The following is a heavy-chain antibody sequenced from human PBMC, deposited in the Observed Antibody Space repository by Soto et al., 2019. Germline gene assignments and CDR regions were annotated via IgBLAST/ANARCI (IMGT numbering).Heavy chain of an antibody. J-gene: IGHJ4*02. Sequence: GGSLRLSCAASGFSVSSSHMIWVRQAPGKGLEWVSVIYSGGSTYYADSVKGRFTISRDNYKNTLYLQVNSLRAEDTAVYYCARHGYNYGGGYFDYWGQGTLVTVSS. CDR2: IYSGGST. CDR3: ARHGYNYGGGYFDY. CDR1: GFSVSSSH. V-gene: IGHV3-66*04. D-gene: IGHD5-18*01.